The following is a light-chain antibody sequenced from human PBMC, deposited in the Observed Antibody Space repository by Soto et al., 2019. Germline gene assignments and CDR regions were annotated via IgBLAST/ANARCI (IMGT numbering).Light chain of an antibody. CDR3: QQYETSPFT. V-gene: IGKV3-20*01. J-gene: IGKJ4*01. Sequence: EIVLTQSPGTLSLSPGERATLSCRASQSVDSSHLAWYQHRPGRAPRLLVYGASRRATGVPDRFSGSGSGTHFTLSIRRLEYEDFEVYYCQQYETSPFTLGGGTKVDIK. CDR2: GAS. CDR1: QSVDSSH.